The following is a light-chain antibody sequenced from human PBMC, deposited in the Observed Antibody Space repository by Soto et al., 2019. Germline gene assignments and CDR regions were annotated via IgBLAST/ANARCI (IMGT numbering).Light chain of an antibody. CDR1: QSFSSN. CDR3: QQRFAWPNS. CDR2: GAS. Sequence: EIVMTQSPATLSVSPGERATLSCRASQSFSSNLAWYQQKPGQAPRLLIYGASTRATDIPARFSGSGSGTEFTLTISSLQSEDFAVYYCQQRFAWPNSFGGGTKVQI. V-gene: IGKV3-15*01. J-gene: IGKJ4*01.